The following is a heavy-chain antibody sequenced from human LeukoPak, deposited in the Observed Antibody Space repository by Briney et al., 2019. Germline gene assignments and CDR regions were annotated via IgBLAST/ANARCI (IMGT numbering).Heavy chain of an antibody. J-gene: IGHJ4*02. Sequence: GGSLRLSCAASGFTFRTYAMSWVRQAPGKGLEWVSAISGSGASTYYADSVKGRFTISRDNSKNTLYLQMNSLRADDTAVYYCATQVTVFGSGSGWDYWGQGTLVTVSS. V-gene: IGHV3-23*01. CDR3: ATQVTVFGSGSGWDY. CDR2: ISGSGAST. CDR1: GFTFRTYA. D-gene: IGHD6-19*01.